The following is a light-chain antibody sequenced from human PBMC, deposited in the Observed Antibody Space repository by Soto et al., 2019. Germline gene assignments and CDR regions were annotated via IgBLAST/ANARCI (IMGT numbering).Light chain of an antibody. Sequence: DIQMTQSPSSLSASVGDRVTITCQASQDSSNYLNWYQQKPGKAPKLLIYEASKLDTGVPSRFSARGSGINFPITISSAQHDGTAAYYCQLYDNLLLTVRGGTKMEIK. V-gene: IGKV1-33*01. CDR1: QDSSNY. CDR3: QLYDNLLLT. J-gene: IGKJ4*01. CDR2: EAS.